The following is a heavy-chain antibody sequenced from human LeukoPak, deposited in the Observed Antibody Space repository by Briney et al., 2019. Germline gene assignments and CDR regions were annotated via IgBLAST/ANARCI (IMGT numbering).Heavy chain of an antibody. V-gene: IGHV4-38-2*02. CDR3: ARAPRTVVKTPYYFDY. CDR2: IYTSGST. CDR1: GYSISSGYY. Sequence: SETLSLTCTVSGYSISSGYYWGWIRQPPGKGLEWIGSIYTSGSTNYNPSLKSRVTTSVDTSKNQFSLKLSSVTAADTAVYYCARAPRTVVKTPYYFDYWGQGTLVTVSS. D-gene: IGHD4-23*01. J-gene: IGHJ4*02.